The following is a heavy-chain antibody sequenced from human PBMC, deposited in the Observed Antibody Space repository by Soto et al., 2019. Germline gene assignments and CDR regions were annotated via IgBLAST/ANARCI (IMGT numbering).Heavy chain of an antibody. V-gene: IGHV4-30-4*01. CDR2: IYYSGST. D-gene: IGHD6-13*01. CDR3: ARRGGVAAATWGY. J-gene: IGHJ4*02. CDR1: GGSISSGDYY. Sequence: PSETLSLTCTVSGGSISSGDYYWSWIRQPPGKGLEWIGYIYYSGSTYCNPSLKSRVTISVDTSKNQFSLKLSSVTAADTAVYYCARRGGVAAATWGYWGQGTLVTLSS.